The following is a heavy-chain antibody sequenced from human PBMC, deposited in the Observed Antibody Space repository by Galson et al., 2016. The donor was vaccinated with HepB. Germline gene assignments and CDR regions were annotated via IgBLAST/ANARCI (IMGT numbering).Heavy chain of an antibody. D-gene: IGHD6-19*01. CDR2: IWYDGSNK. J-gene: IGHJ4*02. V-gene: IGHV3-33*01. CDR1: GFTFSSYG. CDR3: ARDLSSAGRLADY. Sequence: SLRLSCAASGFTFSSYGMHWVRQAPGKGLEWVAHIWYDGSNKYYANSVKGRFTVSRDNSKNTLSLQVNSLRAEDTAVHYCARDLSSAGRLADYWGQGTLVTVSS.